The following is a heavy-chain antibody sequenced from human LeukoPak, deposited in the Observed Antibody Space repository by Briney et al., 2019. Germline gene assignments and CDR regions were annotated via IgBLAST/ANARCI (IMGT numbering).Heavy chain of an antibody. CDR3: ARGHTAVTRHFDF. CDR1: GFTFSSYE. J-gene: IGHJ4*02. Sequence: GGSLRLSCAASGFTFSSYEMNWVRQAPGKGLEWVSSISSSSSYIYYADSVKGRFTISRDNAKNSLYLQMNSLRAEDTAVYYCARGHTAVTRHFDFWGQGTLVTVSS. V-gene: IGHV3-21*01. CDR2: ISSSSSYI. D-gene: IGHD4-17*01.